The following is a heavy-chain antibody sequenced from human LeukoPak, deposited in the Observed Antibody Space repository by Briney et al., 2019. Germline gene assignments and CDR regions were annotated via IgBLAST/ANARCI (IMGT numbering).Heavy chain of an antibody. Sequence: GASVKVSCKASGYIFTDYYIHWVRQAPGQGLEWMGWINPNSGVTNYAQKFQGRVTMTRDTSISTAYMELSRPRSDDTAVYYFTRDGGNSGFDYWGQGTLVTVSP. D-gene: IGHD4-23*01. CDR3: TRDGGNSGFDY. CDR1: GYIFTDYY. V-gene: IGHV1-2*02. J-gene: IGHJ4*02. CDR2: INPNSGVT.